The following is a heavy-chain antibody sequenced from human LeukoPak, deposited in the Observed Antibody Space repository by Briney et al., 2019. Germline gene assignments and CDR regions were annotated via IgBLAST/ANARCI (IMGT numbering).Heavy chain of an antibody. D-gene: IGHD2-8*01. V-gene: IGHV3-33*06. CDR1: GFTFSSYG. Sequence: PGRSLRLSCAASGFTFSSYGMHWVRQAPGKGLEWVAVIWYDGSNKYYADSVKGRFTISRDNSKNTLYLQMNSLRAEDTAVYYCANGYCSNGVCQHFDYWGQGTLVTVSS. J-gene: IGHJ4*02. CDR3: ANGYCSNGVCQHFDY. CDR2: IWYDGSNK.